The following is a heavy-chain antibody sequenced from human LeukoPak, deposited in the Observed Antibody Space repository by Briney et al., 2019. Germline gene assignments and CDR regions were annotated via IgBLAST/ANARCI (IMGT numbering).Heavy chain of an antibody. V-gene: IGHV3-74*01. CDR2: INTDGSST. CDR1: GFTFSSYW. D-gene: IGHD6-13*01. CDR3: ARDRAAVGNYYYYGMDV. Sequence: GGSLRLSCAASGFTFSSYWMHWVRQAPGKGLVWVSRINTDGSSTNYADSVKGRFTISRDNAKKTLYLQMNSLRAEDTAVYYCARDRAAVGNYYYYGMDVWGQGTTVTVSS. J-gene: IGHJ6*02.